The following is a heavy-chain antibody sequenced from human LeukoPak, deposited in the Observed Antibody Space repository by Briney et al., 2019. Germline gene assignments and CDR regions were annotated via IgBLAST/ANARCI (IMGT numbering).Heavy chain of an antibody. CDR2: ISNNGGYT. V-gene: IGHV3-23*01. J-gene: IGHJ4*02. CDR1: GFTFSSSA. D-gene: IGHD2-15*01. CDR3: AKQLGYCSDGSCYFPY. Sequence: GGSLRLSCAASGFTFSSSAMSCVRQAPGKGLEWDSAISNNGGYTYYADSVQGRFTISRDNSKSTLCLQMNSLRAEDTAVYYCAKQLGYCSDGSCYFPYWGQGTLVTVSS.